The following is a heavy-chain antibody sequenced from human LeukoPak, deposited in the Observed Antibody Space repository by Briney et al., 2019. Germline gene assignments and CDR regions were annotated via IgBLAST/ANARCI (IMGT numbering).Heavy chain of an antibody. CDR2: ISSSGSTI. CDR3: AELGITMIGGV. CDR1: GFIFSSHG. Sequence: GGSLRLSCAASGFIFSSHGMNWVRQAPGKGLEWVSYISSSGSTIYYADSVKGRFTISRDNAKNSLYLQMYSLRAEDTAVYYCAELGITMIGGVWGKGTTVTISS. V-gene: IGHV3-48*04. D-gene: IGHD3-10*02. J-gene: IGHJ6*04.